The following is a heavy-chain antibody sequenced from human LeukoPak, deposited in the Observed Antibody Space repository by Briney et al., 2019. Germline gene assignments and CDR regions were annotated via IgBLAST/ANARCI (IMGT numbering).Heavy chain of an antibody. CDR3: ARPGGVRCDNYYMDV. V-gene: IGHV1-2*02. CDR1: GYTFTGYY. D-gene: IGHD2-15*01. Sequence: GASVKVSCKASGYTFTGYYMHWVRQAPGQGLEWMGWINPNSGGTNYAQKFQGRVTMTRDTSISTAYMELSRLRSDDTAVYYCARPGGVRCDNYYMDVWGKGTTVTVSS. CDR2: INPNSGGT. J-gene: IGHJ6*03.